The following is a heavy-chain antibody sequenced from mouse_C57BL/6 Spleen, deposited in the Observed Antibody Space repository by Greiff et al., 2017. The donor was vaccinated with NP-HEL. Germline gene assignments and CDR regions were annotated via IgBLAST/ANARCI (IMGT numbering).Heavy chain of an antibody. D-gene: IGHD1-2*01. CDR1: GFTFSSYG. CDR3: ARGDDGEDWYFDV. Sequence: EVMLVESGGDLVKPGGSLKLSCAASGFTFSSYGMSWVRQTPDKRLEWVATISSGGSYTYYPDSVKGRFTISRDNAKNTLYLQMSSLKSEDTAMYYCARGDDGEDWYFDVWGTGTTVTVSS. J-gene: IGHJ1*03. CDR2: ISSGGSYT. V-gene: IGHV5-6*02.